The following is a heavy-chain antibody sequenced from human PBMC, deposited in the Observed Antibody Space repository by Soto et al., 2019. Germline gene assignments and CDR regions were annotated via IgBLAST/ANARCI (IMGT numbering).Heavy chain of an antibody. J-gene: IGHJ6*02. CDR3: ARGIIGIRLWLRDYYYHYGMDV. D-gene: IGHD5-18*01. V-gene: IGHV1-46*01. CDR1: GYTFTSYY. Sequence: ASVKVSCKASGYTFTSYYMHWVRQAPGQGLEWMGIINPSGGSTSYAQKFQGRVTMTRDTSTSTVYMELSSLRSEDTAVYYCARGIIGIRLWLRDYYYHYGMDVWGQGTTVTVYS. CDR2: INPSGGST.